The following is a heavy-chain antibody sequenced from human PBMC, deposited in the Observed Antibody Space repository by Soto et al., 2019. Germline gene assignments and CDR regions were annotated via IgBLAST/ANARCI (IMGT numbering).Heavy chain of an antibody. D-gene: IGHD3-10*01. V-gene: IGHV3-13*04. CDR3: ARGVESAALLGRWFGESPVYFFGI. CDR2: IGTAGDT. CDR1: GFTFSSYD. Sequence: GGSLRLSCAASGFTFSSYDMHWVRQATGKGLEWVSAIGTAGDTYYPGSVKGRITISRENAKNSLYLQMNSLRAGDTAVYYCARGVESAALLGRWFGESPVYFFGIWGQGTMVTVSS. J-gene: IGHJ3*02.